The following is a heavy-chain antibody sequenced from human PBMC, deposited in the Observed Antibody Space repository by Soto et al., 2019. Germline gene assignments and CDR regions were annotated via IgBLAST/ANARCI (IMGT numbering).Heavy chain of an antibody. CDR2: INAGNGNT. J-gene: IGHJ6*02. CDR3: ARDPGLMINWLSSPYYYYYGMDV. CDR1: GYTFTSYA. V-gene: IGHV1-3*01. Sequence: GASVKVSCKASGYTFTSYAMHWVRQAPGQRLEWMGWINAGNGNTKYSQKFQGRVTITRDTSASTAYMELSSLRSEDTAVYYCARDPGLMINWLSSPYYYYYGMDVWGQGTTVTVSS. D-gene: IGHD3-9*01.